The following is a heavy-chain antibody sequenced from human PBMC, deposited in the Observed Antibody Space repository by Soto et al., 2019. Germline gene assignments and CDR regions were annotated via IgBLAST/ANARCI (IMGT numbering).Heavy chain of an antibody. CDR1: GGTFSSYA. Sequence: SVKVSCKASGGTFSSYAISWVRQAPGQGLEWMGGIIPIFGTANYAQKFQGRVTITADESTSTAYMELSSLRSEDTAVYYCARDWRKSEGIAAAGYLTDYGMDVWGQGTTVTVSS. J-gene: IGHJ6*02. V-gene: IGHV1-69*13. CDR2: IIPIFGTA. D-gene: IGHD6-13*01. CDR3: ARDWRKSEGIAAAGYLTDYGMDV.